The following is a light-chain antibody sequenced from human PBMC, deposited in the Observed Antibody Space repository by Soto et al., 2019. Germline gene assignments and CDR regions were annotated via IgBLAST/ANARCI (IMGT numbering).Light chain of an antibody. J-gene: IGKJ4*01. V-gene: IGKV3-20*01. CDR3: HQYGSSPPLT. CDR1: QSVSSSY. Sequence: EIGLTQSPGTLSLSPGERATLSCRASQSVSSSYLAWYQQKPGQAPRLLIYGASSRATGIPDRFSGSGSGTDFTLTISRLEPEVFVVYDGHQYGSSPPLTFAGGT. CDR2: GAS.